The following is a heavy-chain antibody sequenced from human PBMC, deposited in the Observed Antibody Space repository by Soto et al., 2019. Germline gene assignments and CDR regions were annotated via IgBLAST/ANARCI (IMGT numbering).Heavy chain of an antibody. D-gene: IGHD7-27*01. Sequence: PSETLSLTXAVSGASITTGGLSWSWIRQPPGKGLEWIGYIYHSGRSFYRPSLRGRISISLDTSKNQFSLSLTSVTAADTAVYYCARIYGDHTGAFDYWGQGTLVTVSS. V-gene: IGHV4-30-2*01. J-gene: IGHJ4*02. CDR3: ARIYGDHTGAFDY. CDR1: GASITTGGLS. CDR2: IYHSGRS.